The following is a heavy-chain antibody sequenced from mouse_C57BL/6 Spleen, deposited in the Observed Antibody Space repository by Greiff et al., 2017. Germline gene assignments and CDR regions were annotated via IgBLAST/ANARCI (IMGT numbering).Heavy chain of an antibody. Sequence: VQLQQSGAALMQPGASVKISCKATGYTFTGYWLEWVKQRPGHGLEWIGEILPGSGSTNYNEKFKGKATFTADTSSNTAYMQLSSLTTADSAIYYCARSKLGRVLYWYFDGWGTGATVTVSS. CDR2: ILPGSGST. J-gene: IGHJ1*03. CDR1: GYTFTGYW. D-gene: IGHD4-1*01. V-gene: IGHV1-9*01. CDR3: ARSKLGRVLYWYFDG.